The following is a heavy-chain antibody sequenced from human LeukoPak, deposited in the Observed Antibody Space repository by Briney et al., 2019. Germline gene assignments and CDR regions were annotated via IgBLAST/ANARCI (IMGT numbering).Heavy chain of an antibody. J-gene: IGHJ2*01. CDR2: IFYSGTT. Sequence: SETLSLTCTVSGGSISGYYWGWIRQPPGKGLEYIGFIFYSGTTNYNPSLKSRVTISVDTSKNQFSLKLSSVTAADTAVYYCARVSTSWYQDWYFDLWGRGTLVTVSS. D-gene: IGHD6-13*01. CDR3: ARVSTSWYQDWYFDL. V-gene: IGHV4-59*12. CDR1: GGSISGYY.